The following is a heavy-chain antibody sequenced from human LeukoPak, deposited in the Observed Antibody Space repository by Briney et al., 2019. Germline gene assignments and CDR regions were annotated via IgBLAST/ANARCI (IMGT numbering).Heavy chain of an antibody. CDR3: ARDQEAYCSSTSCYEYSYYMDV. CDR1: GGSFSGYY. V-gene: IGHV4-34*01. CDR2: INHSGST. D-gene: IGHD2-2*01. Sequence: SETLSLTRAVYGGSFSGYYWSWIRQPPGKGLEWIGEINHSGSTNYNPSLKSRVTISVDTSKNQFSLKLSSVTAADTAVYYCARDQEAYCSSTSCYEYSYYMDVWGKGTTVTISS. J-gene: IGHJ6*03.